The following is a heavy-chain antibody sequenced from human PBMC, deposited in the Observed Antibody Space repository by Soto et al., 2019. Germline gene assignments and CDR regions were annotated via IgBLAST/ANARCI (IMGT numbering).Heavy chain of an antibody. J-gene: IGHJ4*02. D-gene: IGHD1-1*01. CDR2: INPNSGGT. Sequence: ASVKVTCKASGYTFTGYYMHWVRLAPGQGLEWMGWINPNSGGTSYAQKFQGRVTMTRDTSISTAYMELSRLRSDDTAVYYCARDLSGNDYFDYWGQGTLVTGSA. CDR3: ARDLSGNDYFDY. CDR1: GYTFTGYY. V-gene: IGHV1-2*02.